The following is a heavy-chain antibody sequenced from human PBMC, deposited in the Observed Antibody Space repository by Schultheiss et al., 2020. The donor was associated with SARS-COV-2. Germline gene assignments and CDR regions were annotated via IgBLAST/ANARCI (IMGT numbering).Heavy chain of an antibody. J-gene: IGHJ6*02. CDR2: INPNSGGT. CDR3: AACHYYDIDTYYCPYGMDV. Sequence: ASVKVSCKASGYTFTSYGISWVRQAPGQGLEWMGWINPNSGGTNYAQKFQGWVTMTRDTSISTAYMELNSLRSEDTAVYYCAACHYYDIDTYYCPYGMDVWGQGTTVTVS. V-gene: IGHV1-2*04. CDR1: GYTFTSYG. D-gene: IGHD3-22*01.